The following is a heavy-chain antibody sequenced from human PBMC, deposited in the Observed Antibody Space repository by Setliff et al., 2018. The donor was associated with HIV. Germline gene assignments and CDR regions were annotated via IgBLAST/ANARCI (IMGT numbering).Heavy chain of an antibody. CDR1: GFTFSSHW. V-gene: IGHV3-7*03. CDR2: IKQDESEE. D-gene: IGHD2-15*01. Sequence: PGGSLRLSCAASGFTFSSHWMSWVRQAPGKGLEWVANIKQDESEEWYADSVKGRFTISRDNAKNSLYLQMNSLRADDTAVYYCVRSSRYCSGNACFAKYYYYLDVWGKGTTVTVSS. J-gene: IGHJ6*03. CDR3: VRSSRYCSGNACFAKYYYYLDV.